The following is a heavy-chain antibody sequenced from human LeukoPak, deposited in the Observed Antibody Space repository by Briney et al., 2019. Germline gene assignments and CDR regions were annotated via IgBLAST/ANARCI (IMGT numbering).Heavy chain of an antibody. D-gene: IGHD6-19*01. CDR1: GFTVXXSY. CDR3: ARGHIAVAGHYGAGPSDS. Sequence: LXXXXXAXGFTVXXSYMSWVRQAPGKXLEWVSMLYSGGTTYYADSVKGRFTISRDNSKNSLYLQMNSLRAEDTAVYYCARGHIAVAGHYGAGPSDSWGQGTLVTVSS. CDR2: LYSGGTT. J-gene: IGHJ4*02. V-gene: IGHV3-53*01.